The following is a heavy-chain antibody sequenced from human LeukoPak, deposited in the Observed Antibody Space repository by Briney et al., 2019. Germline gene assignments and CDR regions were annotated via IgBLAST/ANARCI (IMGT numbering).Heavy chain of an antibody. D-gene: IGHD2-15*01. CDR2: ITSSSSYI. J-gene: IGHJ4*02. Sequence: GGSLRLSCVASGFTFSSSCMNWVRQAPGKGLEWVSSITSSSSYIYYADSVKGRFTISRDNAKNSLYLQMNSLRAEDTAVYYCAREGGDCSGGSCSIDYWGQGTLVTVSS. V-gene: IGHV3-21*01. CDR1: GFTFSSSC. CDR3: AREGGDCSGGSCSIDY.